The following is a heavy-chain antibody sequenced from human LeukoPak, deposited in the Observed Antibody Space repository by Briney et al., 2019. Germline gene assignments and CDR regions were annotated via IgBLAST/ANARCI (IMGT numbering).Heavy chain of an antibody. CDR3: ARENWANDY. V-gene: IGHV3-7*01. Sequence: GGSLRLSCATSGFTFIKYWMTWVRQAPGKGLEWVANIKQDGSQKYYVDSVKGRFTISRDNAKNSLYLQMNSLKAEDTAVYYCARENWANDYWGQGTLVTVSS. J-gene: IGHJ4*02. CDR2: IKQDGSQK. CDR1: GFTFIKYW. D-gene: IGHD7-27*01.